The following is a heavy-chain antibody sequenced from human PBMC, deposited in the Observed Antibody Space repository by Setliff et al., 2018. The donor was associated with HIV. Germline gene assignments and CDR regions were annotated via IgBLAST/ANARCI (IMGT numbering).Heavy chain of an antibody. V-gene: IGHV4-38-2*02. CDR1: GDSISSDFY. J-gene: IGHJ3*01. CDR2: IYHSGNT. CDR3: ARGEACGGGCHYAFEL. Sequence: SETLSLTCTVSGDSISSDFYWGWIRQPPGKGLEWIASIYHSGNTYYMPSLQSRVTISVDMSKNQFSLKLNPVTAAGTAVYYCARGEACGGGCHYAFELWGRGTMVTVSS. D-gene: IGHD2-21*02.